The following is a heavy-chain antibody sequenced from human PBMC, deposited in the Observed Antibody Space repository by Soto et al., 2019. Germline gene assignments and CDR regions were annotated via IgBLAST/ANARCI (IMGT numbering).Heavy chain of an antibody. CDR1: GYTFTGYY. CDR2: INPNSGGT. D-gene: IGHD2-2*01. CDR3: ARGGDTVVVPDAPWYYYYYMDV. Sequence: QVQLVQSGAEVKKPGASVKVSCKASGYTFTGYYMHWVRQAPGQGLEWMGWINPNSGGTNYAQKFQGWVTMTRDTSISAGYMELSRLRSDDTAVYYCARGGDTVVVPDAPWYYYYYMDVWGKGTTVTVSS. V-gene: IGHV1-2*04. J-gene: IGHJ6*03.